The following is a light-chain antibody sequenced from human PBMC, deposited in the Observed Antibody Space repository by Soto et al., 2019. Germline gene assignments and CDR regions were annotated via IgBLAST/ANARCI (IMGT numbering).Light chain of an antibody. V-gene: IGKV3-20*01. CDR2: GAS. CDR3: QHYGISLP. J-gene: IGKJ2*01. Sequence: IVLTQSPGTVSLSPGERATLSCRASQSVSNIFVAWYQQRPGQAPRLLIHGASSRAAGIPDRFSGSGSGTDFTLTISRLEPEDFAVYYCQHYGISLPFGQGTKLEIK. CDR1: QSVSNIF.